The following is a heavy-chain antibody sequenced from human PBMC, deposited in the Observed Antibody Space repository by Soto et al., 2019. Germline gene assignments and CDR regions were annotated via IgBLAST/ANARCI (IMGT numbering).Heavy chain of an antibody. J-gene: IGHJ6*02. D-gene: IGHD3-3*01. CDR1: GYTFTSYD. CDR3: ARGRAYYDFWSGYYRDYHGMDV. CDR2: MNPNSGNT. V-gene: IGHV1-8*01. Sequence: GSVKVSCKASGYTFTSYDINWVRQATGQGLEWMGWMNPNSGNTGYAQKFQGRVTMTRNTSISTAYMELSSLRSEDTAVYYCARGRAYYDFWSGYYRDYHGMDVWGQGTTVTVSS.